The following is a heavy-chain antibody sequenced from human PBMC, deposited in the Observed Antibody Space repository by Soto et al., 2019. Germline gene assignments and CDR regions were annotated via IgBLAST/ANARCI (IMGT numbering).Heavy chain of an antibody. CDR2: IIPFSGTA. V-gene: IGHV1-69*05. J-gene: IGHJ4*02. CDR1: EDTLSSYA. Sequence: SVKVSCKASEDTLSSYAISWVRQAPGQGLEWMGGIIPFSGTANYAQKFQGRVTMTRNTSISTAYMELSSLRSEDTAVYYCASTSFDYWGRGTLVTVSS. CDR3: ASTSFDY.